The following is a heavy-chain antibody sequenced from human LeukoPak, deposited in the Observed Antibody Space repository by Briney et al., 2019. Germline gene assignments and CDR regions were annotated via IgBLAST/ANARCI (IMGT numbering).Heavy chain of an antibody. Sequence: GGSLRLSCAASGFTFSSYAMSWVRQAPGKGLEWVSAISGSGCSTYYADSVKGRFTISRDNSKNTLYLQMNSLRAEDTAVYYCAKGDSGSYRPYFDYWGQGTLVTVSS. CDR1: GFTFSSYA. CDR2: ISGSGCST. J-gene: IGHJ4*02. CDR3: AKGDSGSYRPYFDY. V-gene: IGHV3-23*01. D-gene: IGHD3-10*01.